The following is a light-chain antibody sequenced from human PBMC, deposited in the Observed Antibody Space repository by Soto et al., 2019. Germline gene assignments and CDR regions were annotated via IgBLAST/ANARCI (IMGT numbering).Light chain of an antibody. CDR1: QSVSSSY. Sequence: QSPGAVSFSQGERATLSCRASQSVSSSYLAWYQQKPGQAPRLLIYGASTRATGIPAKFSGSGSGTEFTLTINSLQSEDFAVYYCQQYDKWPPLTFGGGTKV. CDR3: QQYDKWPPLT. J-gene: IGKJ4*01. V-gene: IGKV3-15*01. CDR2: GAS.